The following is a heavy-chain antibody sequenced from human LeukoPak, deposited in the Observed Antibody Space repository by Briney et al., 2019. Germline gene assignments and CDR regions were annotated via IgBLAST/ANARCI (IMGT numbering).Heavy chain of an antibody. CDR1: GGSISSSSYY. CDR3: ARHPGVPRCGAFDI. J-gene: IGHJ3*02. Sequence: PSETLSLTCTVSGGSISSSSYYWGWIRQPPGKGLEWIGSIYYSGSTYYNPSLKSRVTISVDTSKNQFSLKLSSVTAADTAVYYCARHPGVPRCGAFDIWGQGTMVTVSS. V-gene: IGHV4-39*01. CDR2: IYYSGST. D-gene: IGHD2-15*01.